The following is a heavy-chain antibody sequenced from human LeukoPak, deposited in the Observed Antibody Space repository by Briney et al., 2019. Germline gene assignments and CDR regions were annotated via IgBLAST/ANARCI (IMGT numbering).Heavy chain of an antibody. CDR1: GGSISSSSYY. J-gene: IGHJ6*02. CDR3: ARLGPYGMNV. Sequence: SETLSLTCTVSGGSISSSSYYWGWIRQPPGKGLEWIGYIYYSGSINYNPSLKSRLTISVDTSKNQFSLKLTSVTAADTAVYYCARLGPYGMNVWGQGTTVTVSS. D-gene: IGHD7-27*01. CDR2: IYYSGSI. V-gene: IGHV4-61*05.